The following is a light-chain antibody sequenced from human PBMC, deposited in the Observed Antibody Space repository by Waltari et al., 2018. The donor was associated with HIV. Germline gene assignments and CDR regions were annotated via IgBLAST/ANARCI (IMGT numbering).Light chain of an antibody. V-gene: IGKV1-12*01. CDR3: QQAQSFPHT. Sequence: DIQMAQSPSNVSAFVGGTVPITCRASRDISTSLAWYQFRPGRPPKLLIYNAFQLETGVPSRFGGAGSGTEFTLTITSLQPEDFATYFCQQAQSFPHTFGGGTRVGI. CDR1: RDISTS. CDR2: NAF. J-gene: IGKJ4*01.